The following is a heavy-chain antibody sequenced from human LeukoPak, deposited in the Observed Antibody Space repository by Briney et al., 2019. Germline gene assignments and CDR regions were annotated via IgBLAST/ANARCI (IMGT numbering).Heavy chain of an antibody. D-gene: IGHD2-2*01. V-gene: IGHV3-23*01. CDR2: ISGSGDSA. J-gene: IGHJ4*02. CDR3: AKTSSTSCYSCVFDY. CDR1: GLTFSSYA. Sequence: PGGSLRLSCAASGLTFSSYAMSWVRQAPGKGLEWVSVISGSGDSAYYADSVKGRFTIPRDNSKNTLYLQMNSLRAEDTAIYYCAKTSSTSCYSCVFDYWGQGTLVTVSS.